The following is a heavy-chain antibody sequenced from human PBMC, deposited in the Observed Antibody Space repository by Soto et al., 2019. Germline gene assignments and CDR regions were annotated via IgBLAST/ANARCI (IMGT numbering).Heavy chain of an antibody. V-gene: IGHV4-30-2*01. Sequence: SETLSLTCAVSGVSISSGGYSWSWIRQPPGKGLEWIGYIYHSGSTYYNPSLKSRVTISVDRSKNQFSLKLSSVAAADTAVYYCASDNDSGYGYFDYWGQGTLVTVSS. D-gene: IGHD5-12*01. CDR2: IYHSGST. CDR1: GVSISSGGYS. CDR3: ASDNDSGYGYFDY. J-gene: IGHJ4*02.